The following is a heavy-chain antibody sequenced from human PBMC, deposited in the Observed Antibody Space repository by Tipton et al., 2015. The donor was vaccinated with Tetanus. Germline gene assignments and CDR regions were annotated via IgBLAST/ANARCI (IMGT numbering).Heavy chain of an antibody. Sequence: SLRLSCAASGFTFSSYAMHWVRQAPGKGLEWVAVISYDGSNKYYADSVKGRFTISRDNSKNTLYLQMNSLRAEDTAMYYCARDQGAQDGYNNYYYYGMDVWGQGTTVTVSS. CDR2: ISYDGSNK. CDR1: GFTFSSYA. CDR3: ARDQGAQDGYNNYYYYGMDV. J-gene: IGHJ6*02. V-gene: IGHV3-30-3*01. D-gene: IGHD5-24*01.